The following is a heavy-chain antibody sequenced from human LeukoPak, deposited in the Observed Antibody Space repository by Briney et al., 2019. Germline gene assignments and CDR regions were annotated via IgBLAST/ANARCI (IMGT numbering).Heavy chain of an antibody. V-gene: IGHV3-23*01. D-gene: IGHD2/OR15-2a*01. J-gene: IGHJ4*02. CDR3: ARIGVY. Sequence: GGSLRLSCAASGFPFTSSPMTWVRQAPGKGLEWVAVIDGTGGETYYADSVRGRFTISRDNSKNTLYLQMNSLRVEDTALYYCARIGVYWGQGTLVAVSS. CDR2: IDGTGGET. CDR1: GFPFTSSP.